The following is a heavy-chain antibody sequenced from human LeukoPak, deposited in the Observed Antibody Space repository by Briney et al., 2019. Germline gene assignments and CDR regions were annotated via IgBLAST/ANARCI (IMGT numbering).Heavy chain of an antibody. J-gene: IGHJ3*02. CDR2: ISGGGGST. CDR3: AKWKSSEPYYDFWSDFRSTDAFDI. V-gene: IGHV3-23*01. Sequence: PGGSLRLSCAASGFTFSSYAMNWVRQAPGRGLEWVSAISGGGGSTYYADSVKGRFTISRDNSKNTLYLQMNSLRAEDTAVYYCAKWKSSEPYYDFWSDFRSTDAFDIWGQGTMVTVSS. CDR1: GFTFSSYA. D-gene: IGHD3-3*01.